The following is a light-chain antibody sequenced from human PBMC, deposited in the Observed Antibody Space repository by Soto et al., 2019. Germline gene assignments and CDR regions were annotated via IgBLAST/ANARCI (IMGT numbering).Light chain of an antibody. CDR2: LGS. CDR1: QSLLHSNGYNY. Sequence: DIVMTQSPLSLPVTAGEPASISCRSSQSLLHSNGYNYLDWYLQKPGQSPQLLIYLGSNRASGVPDRFSGSGSGTDFTLKISRVEAEDVGVYYCMQALQTPPWTFGQGTKVDI. CDR3: MQALQTPPWT. V-gene: IGKV2-28*01. J-gene: IGKJ1*01.